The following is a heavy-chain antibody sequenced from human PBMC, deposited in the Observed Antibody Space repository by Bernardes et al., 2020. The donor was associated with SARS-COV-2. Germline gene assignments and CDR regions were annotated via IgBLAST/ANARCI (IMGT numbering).Heavy chain of an antibody. CDR1: GYTFTGYY. CDR3: ARDGKGYGGYYYYGMDV. D-gene: IGHD5-12*01. Sequence: ASVKVSCKASGYTFTGYYMHWVRQAPGQGLEWMGWINPNSGGTNYAQKFQGRVTMTRDTSISTAYMELSRLRSDDTAVYYCARDGKGYGGYYYYGMDVWGQGTTVTVSS. V-gene: IGHV1-2*02. CDR2: INPNSGGT. J-gene: IGHJ6*02.